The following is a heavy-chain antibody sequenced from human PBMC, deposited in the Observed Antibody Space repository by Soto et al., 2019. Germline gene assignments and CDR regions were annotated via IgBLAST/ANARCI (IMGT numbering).Heavy chain of an antibody. CDR3: VRERYGSGDRTFDV. Sequence: QVQLVQSGAELKTPGASVKVSCKASGYSFTTYGLAWVRQVPGQGFEWMGWISTYNFATNYAEKFQGRVTMTTDTSATTVQMELRSLRSDDTAVSDCVRERYGSGDRTFDVWGQGTMVTVAS. V-gene: IGHV1-18*01. J-gene: IGHJ3*01. D-gene: IGHD3-10*01. CDR1: GYSFTTYG. CDR2: ISTYNFAT.